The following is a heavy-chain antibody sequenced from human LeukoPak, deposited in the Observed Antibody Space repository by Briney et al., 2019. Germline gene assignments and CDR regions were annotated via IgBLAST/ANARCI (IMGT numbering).Heavy chain of an antibody. CDR2: IYTSGST. V-gene: IGHV4-61*02. CDR3: ARGRYHYYYMDV. Sequence: SQTLSPTCTVSGGSISSGSYYWSWIRQPAGKGLEWIGRIYTSGSTNYNPSLKSRVTISVDTSKNQFSLKLSSVTAADTAVYYCARGRYHYYYMDVWGKGTTVTVSS. J-gene: IGHJ6*03. D-gene: IGHD1-14*01. CDR1: GGSISSGSYY.